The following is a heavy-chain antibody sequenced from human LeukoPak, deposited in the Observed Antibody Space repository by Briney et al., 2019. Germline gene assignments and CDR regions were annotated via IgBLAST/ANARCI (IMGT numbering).Heavy chain of an antibody. J-gene: IGHJ4*02. CDR1: GGAISSNSYY. V-gene: IGHV4-39*01. CDR2: IFYSGNT. CDR3: ARHLRTGEKYYFDY. Sequence: SQTLSLTCAVSGGAISSNSYYWGWIRQPTGKGLEWIGSIFYSGNTYPNPSLKSRLTISVDTSKNQFSLKLSSVTAADTAVYYCARHLRTGEKYYFDYWGQGTLVTVSS. D-gene: IGHD3/OR15-3a*01.